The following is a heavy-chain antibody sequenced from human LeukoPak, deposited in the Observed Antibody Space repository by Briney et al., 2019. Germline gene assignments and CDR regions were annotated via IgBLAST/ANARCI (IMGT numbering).Heavy chain of an antibody. CDR1: GLIFSNYG. V-gene: IGHV3-48*04. CDR2: ISSSSSTI. CDR3: ARDLRHYDSGASPFGGLY. Sequence: PGGSLRLSCAASGLIFSNYGMNWVRQAPGKGLEWVSYISSSSSTIFYADSVRGRFTISRDNAKNSLYLQMSSLRVEDAAVYYCARDLRHYDSGASPFGGLYWGQGTLVTVSS. J-gene: IGHJ4*02. D-gene: IGHD3-22*01.